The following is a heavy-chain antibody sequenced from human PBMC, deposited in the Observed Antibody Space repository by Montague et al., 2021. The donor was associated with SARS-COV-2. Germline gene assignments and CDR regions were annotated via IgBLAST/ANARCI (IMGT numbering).Heavy chain of an antibody. D-gene: IGHD3-16*02. CDR3: TRDYRSIVGDGLDI. Sequence: SLRLSCAASGFTFSNYDTNWVRQAPGKGPEGISYISTSAYTTSYAGSVKGRFTISRDNGKNSLYLQMNSLRVEDTAVYYCTRDYRSIVGDGLDIWGQGTKVTVSS. V-gene: IGHV3-48*03. CDR2: ISTSAYTT. CDR1: GFTFSNYD. J-gene: IGHJ3*02.